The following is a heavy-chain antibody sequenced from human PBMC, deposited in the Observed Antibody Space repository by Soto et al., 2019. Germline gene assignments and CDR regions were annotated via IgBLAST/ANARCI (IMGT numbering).Heavy chain of an antibody. Sequence: EVQLVASGGGLVQPGGSLRLSCAASGFTFSRYWMHWVGQAPGKGLVWVSHINSDGSSTNYADSVKGRFTISRDNAKNTLYLQVNSLRAVDTAVYYCARDLPAAEDYWGQGTLVTVSS. CDR1: GFTFSRYW. V-gene: IGHV3-74*01. CDR2: INSDGSST. D-gene: IGHD6-25*01. CDR3: ARDLPAAEDY. J-gene: IGHJ4*02.